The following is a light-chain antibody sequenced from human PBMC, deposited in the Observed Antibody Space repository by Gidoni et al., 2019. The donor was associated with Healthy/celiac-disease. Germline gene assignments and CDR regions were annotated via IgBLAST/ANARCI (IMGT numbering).Light chain of an antibody. CDR3: QQYNNWPYT. Sequence: EIMLTQSPATLPVSPGESATLSCRASQSVSSNVAWYQQKPGQAPRLLIYGASTRATGIPARFSGSGSGTEFTLTISSLQSEDFAVYYCQQYNNWPYTFGQGTKLEIK. CDR1: QSVSSN. J-gene: IGKJ2*01. V-gene: IGKV3-15*01. CDR2: GAS.